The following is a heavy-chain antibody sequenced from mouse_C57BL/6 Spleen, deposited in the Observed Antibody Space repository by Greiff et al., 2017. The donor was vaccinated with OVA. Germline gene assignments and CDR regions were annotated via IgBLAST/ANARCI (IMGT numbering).Heavy chain of an antibody. Sequence: EVKLQESGPGLVKPSQSLSLTCSVTGYSITSGYYWNWIRQFPGNKLEWMGYISYDGSNNYNPSLKNRNSITRDTSKNQFFLKLNSVTPEDTATYYCASCYDYDDPSFAYWGQGTLVTVSA. J-gene: IGHJ3*01. D-gene: IGHD2-4*01. CDR3: ASCYDYDDPSFAY. CDR1: GYSITSGYY. V-gene: IGHV3-6*01. CDR2: ISYDGSN.